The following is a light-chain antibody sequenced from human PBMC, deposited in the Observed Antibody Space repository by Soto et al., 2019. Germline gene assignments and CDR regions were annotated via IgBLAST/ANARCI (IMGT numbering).Light chain of an antibody. V-gene: IGKV3-11*01. J-gene: IGKJ3*01. CDR1: QSVSSY. CDR2: DAS. Sequence: EIVLTQSPATLSLSPGERATLSCRASQSVSSYLAWYQWKPGQARRLLIYDASNRATGIPARFSGSGSGTDFSLTISSLEPEDFAVYYCQQRSNWPPFTFGPGTKVDIK. CDR3: QQRSNWPPFT.